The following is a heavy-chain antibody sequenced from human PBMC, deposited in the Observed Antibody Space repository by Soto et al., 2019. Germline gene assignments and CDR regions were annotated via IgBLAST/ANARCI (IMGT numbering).Heavy chain of an antibody. J-gene: IGHJ6*02. CDR1: GFTFNSFG. V-gene: IGHV3-33*01. D-gene: IGHD2-8*01. CDR2: IWHDGTNK. Sequence: QVQLVESGGGVVQPGTSLRLSCEASGFTFNSFGMHWVRQAPGKGLEWVAVIWHDGTNKYYVDSVKGRFTISRDNSTDTLYLQMNNLRAEDTAVYFCARTGLQIVQATSYYYGLDVWGQGTTVTVSS. CDR3: ARTGLQIVQATSYYYGLDV.